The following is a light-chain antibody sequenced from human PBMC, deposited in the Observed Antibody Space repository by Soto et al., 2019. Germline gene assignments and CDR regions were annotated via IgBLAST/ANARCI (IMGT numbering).Light chain of an antibody. J-gene: IGKJ3*01. CDR2: AAS. V-gene: IGKV3D-20*01. Sequence: EIVLTQSPATLSLSPGDRATLSCGASQSVTSSYLAWYQQKPGLAPMLLIYAASSSATGIPDRFSCSGSGTDFTRTTGRLEPEDFAVYYCQQYGSSPLTFGPGTKVEIK. CDR1: QSVTSSY. CDR3: QQYGSSPLT.